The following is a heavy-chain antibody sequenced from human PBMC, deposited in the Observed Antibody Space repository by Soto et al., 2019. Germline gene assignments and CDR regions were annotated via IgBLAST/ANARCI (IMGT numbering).Heavy chain of an antibody. CDR2: INRSRST. CDR1: GESFSGYY. Sequence: SETLSLTCAVYGESFSGYYWSWIRQPPGKGLEWIGEINRSRSTNHNPSLKSRVTISVDTSKNQFSLKLNSVTAADTAVYYCARGWVGTGSHYFRFWGQGTLVTVSS. V-gene: IGHV4-34*01. CDR3: ARGWVGTGSHYFRF. D-gene: IGHD3-9*01. J-gene: IGHJ4*02.